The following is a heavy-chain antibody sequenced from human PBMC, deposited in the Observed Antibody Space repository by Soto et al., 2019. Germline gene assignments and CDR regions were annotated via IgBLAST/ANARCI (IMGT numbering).Heavy chain of an antibody. Sequence: QVQLQESGPGLVKPSQTLSLTCTVSGGSISSGDYYWSWIRQPPGKGLEWIGYIYYSGSTYYNPSLKSRVTISVDTSKNQFSLKLSSVTAADTAVYYCARDHFPLLGSYDSSGSPWGQGTLVTVSS. CDR1: GGSISSGDYY. CDR2: IYYSGST. J-gene: IGHJ4*02. V-gene: IGHV4-30-4*01. CDR3: ARDHFPLLGSYDSSGSP. D-gene: IGHD3-22*01.